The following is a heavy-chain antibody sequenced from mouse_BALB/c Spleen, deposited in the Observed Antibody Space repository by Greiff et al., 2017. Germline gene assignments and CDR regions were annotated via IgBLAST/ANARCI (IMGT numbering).Heavy chain of an antibody. Sequence: EVKLMESGGGLVKPGGSLKLSCAASGFTFSSYAMSWVRQSPEKRLEWVAEISSGGSYTYYPDTVTGRFTISRDNAKNTLYLEMSSLRSEDTAMYYCARRGITTVYYAMDYWGQGTSVTVSS. V-gene: IGHV5-9-4*01. CDR2: ISSGGSYT. CDR3: ARRGITTVYYAMDY. D-gene: IGHD2-4*01. J-gene: IGHJ4*01. CDR1: GFTFSSYA.